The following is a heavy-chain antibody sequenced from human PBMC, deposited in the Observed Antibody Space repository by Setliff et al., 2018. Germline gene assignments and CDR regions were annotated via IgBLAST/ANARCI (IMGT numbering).Heavy chain of an antibody. CDR1: GFTFRGYE. CDR3: ARDGGEY. V-gene: IGHV3-48*03. Sequence: PGGSLRLSCTASGFTFRGYEMNWVRQAPGKGLEWVSYISSSGTTVNYGDSVRGRFTISRDNAKSSLSLLMNSLRAEDTAVYYCARDGGEYWGQGTLVTVSS. CDR2: ISSSGTTV. D-gene: IGHD3-16*01. J-gene: IGHJ4*02.